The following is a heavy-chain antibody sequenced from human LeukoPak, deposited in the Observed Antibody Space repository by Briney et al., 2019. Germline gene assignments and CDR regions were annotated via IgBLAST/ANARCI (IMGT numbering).Heavy chain of an antibody. J-gene: IGHJ5*02. CDR2: IYYSGST. Sequence: SETLSLTCTVSGGSISSYYWSWIRQPPGKGLEWIGYIYYSGSTNYNPSLKSRVTISVDTSKNQFSLELSSVTAADTAVYYCARRGGFGNHNWFDPWGQGTLVTVSS. V-gene: IGHV4-59*01. CDR1: GGSISSYY. CDR3: ARRGGFGNHNWFDP. D-gene: IGHD3-10*01.